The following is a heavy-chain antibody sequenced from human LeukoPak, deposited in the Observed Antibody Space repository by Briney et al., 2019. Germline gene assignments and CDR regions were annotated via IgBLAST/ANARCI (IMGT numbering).Heavy chain of an antibody. D-gene: IGHD3-22*01. CDR2: IYYSGST. Sequence: SETLSLTCAVYGGSLSGYYWGWIRQPPGKGLEWIGSIYYSGSTYYNPSLKSRVTISVDTSKNQFSLKLSSVTAADTAVYYCARIGYDSSGYYLIDAFDIWGQGTMVTVSS. CDR1: GGSLSGYY. V-gene: IGHV4-34*01. CDR3: ARIGYDSSGYYLIDAFDI. J-gene: IGHJ3*02.